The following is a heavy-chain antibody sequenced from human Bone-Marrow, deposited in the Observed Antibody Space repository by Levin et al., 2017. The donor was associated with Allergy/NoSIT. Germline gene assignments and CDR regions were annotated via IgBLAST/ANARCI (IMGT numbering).Heavy chain of an antibody. J-gene: IGHJ1*01. CDR1: GFTSGFYA. D-gene: IGHD6-13*01. CDR2: IIGSGGDT. V-gene: IGHV3-23*01. CDR3: AKMEQQLLKGTFEY. Sequence: SGGSLRLSCAASGFTSGFYAMSWVRQAPGKGLEWVSGIIGSGGDTSYADSVRGRFTISRDSSKNTLYLQMNSLRVEDTAVYYCAKMEQQLLKGTFEYWGQGAQVTVSS.